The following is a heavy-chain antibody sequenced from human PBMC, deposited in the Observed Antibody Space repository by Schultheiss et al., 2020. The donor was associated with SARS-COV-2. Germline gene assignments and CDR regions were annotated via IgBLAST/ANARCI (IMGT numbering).Heavy chain of an antibody. CDR1: AGSISSYY. J-gene: IGHJ4*02. CDR2: INHSGST. V-gene: IGHV4-59*12. CDR3: ARGDGYNSPSNY. D-gene: IGHD5-24*01. Sequence: SQTLSLTCSVSAGSISSYYWNWIRRPPGKGLEWIGEINHSGSTNYNPSLKSRVTISVDTSKNQFSLKLSSVTAADTAVYYCARGDGYNSPSNYWGQGTLVTVSS.